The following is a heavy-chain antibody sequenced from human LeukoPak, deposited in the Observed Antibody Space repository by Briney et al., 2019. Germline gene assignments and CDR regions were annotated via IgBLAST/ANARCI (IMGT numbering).Heavy chain of an antibody. D-gene: IGHD6-13*01. J-gene: IGHJ4*02. CDR1: GGSISSYY. CDR3: ATGVHGIAAAGDYYFDY. V-gene: IGHV4-59*01. CDR2: MYYRGNT. Sequence: SETLFLTCTVSGGSISSYYWSWIRQPPGKGLEWIGYMYYRGNTNYDPSLKSRVTISIDTPNNQFSLKLSSVTAADTAVYYCATGVHGIAAAGDYYFDYWGQGTLVTVSS.